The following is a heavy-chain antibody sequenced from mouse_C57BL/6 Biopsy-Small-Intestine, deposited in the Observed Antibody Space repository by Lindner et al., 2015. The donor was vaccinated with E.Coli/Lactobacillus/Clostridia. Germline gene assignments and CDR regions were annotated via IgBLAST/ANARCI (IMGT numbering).Heavy chain of an antibody. D-gene: IGHD1-1*01. J-gene: IGHJ3*01. CDR3: ARLYYGSSYDY. CDR1: GFTFSSYG. CDR2: ISSGGSYT. V-gene: IGHV5-6*01. Sequence: VQLQESGGDLVKPGGSLKLSCAASGFTFSSYGMSWVRQTPDKRLEWVATISSGGSYTYYPDSVKGRFTISRDNAKNTLYLQMSSLKPEDTAMYYCARLYYGSSYDYWGQGTLVTVSA.